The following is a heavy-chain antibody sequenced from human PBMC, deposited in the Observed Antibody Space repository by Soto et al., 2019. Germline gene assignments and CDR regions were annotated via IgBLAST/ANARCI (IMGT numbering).Heavy chain of an antibody. D-gene: IGHD3-10*01. CDR1: GGIFSTYA. J-gene: IGHJ4*02. Sequence: QVQLVQSGAEVKKPGSSVKVSCKASGGIFSTYAISWLRQAPGQGLEWMGGINPIFGTPNYAQKFQGRVTITADESTTTAYLEVTRLRADDTAVYYCARDRDDYGSGNYYNRIDFWGQGTLVTVSS. CDR3: ARDRDDYGSGNYYNRIDF. CDR2: INPIFGTP. V-gene: IGHV1-69*01.